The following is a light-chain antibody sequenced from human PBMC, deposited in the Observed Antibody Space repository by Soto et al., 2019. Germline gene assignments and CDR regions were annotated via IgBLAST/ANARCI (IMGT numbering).Light chain of an antibody. V-gene: IGKV3-15*01. Sequence: EIVMTQSPATLSVSLGERATLSCRASQSVGSKLAWYQQKPGQAPRLLIYGASTRATGIPARFSGSGSGTEFTLTISSLQSEDFAVYYCQQCNSWPITFGQGTRLEIK. CDR3: QQCNSWPIT. CDR2: GAS. J-gene: IGKJ5*01. CDR1: QSVGSK.